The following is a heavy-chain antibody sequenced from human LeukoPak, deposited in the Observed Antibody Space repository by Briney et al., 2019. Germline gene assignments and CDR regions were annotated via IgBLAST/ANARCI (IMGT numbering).Heavy chain of an antibody. Sequence: SETLSLTCTVSGDPISSGDYYWSWIRQPAGKGLEWIGRISSSGSTNYNPSLKSRVTISVDTSKNQFSLKLSSVTAADTAVYYCARSAAGYDLWGQGTLVTVSS. V-gene: IGHV4-61*02. J-gene: IGHJ4*02. D-gene: IGHD6-13*01. CDR1: GDPISSGDYY. CDR2: ISSSGST. CDR3: ARSAAGYDL.